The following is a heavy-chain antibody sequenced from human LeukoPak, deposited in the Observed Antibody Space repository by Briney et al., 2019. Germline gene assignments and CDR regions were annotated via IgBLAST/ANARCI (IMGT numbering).Heavy chain of an antibody. CDR2: IFYSGST. J-gene: IGHJ6*02. CDR3: ARGVGYCSGGTCYSYYYGMDV. Sequence: PSQTLSLTCTVSGVSISSSGYYWGWVRQHPGKGLEWIGYIFYSGSTNYHPSLKSRLSISVDTDENQFSLRLRSVTAADTAVYYCARGVGYCSGGTCYSYYYGMDVWGQGTTVTVSS. V-gene: IGHV4-31*03. D-gene: IGHD2-15*01. CDR1: GVSISSSGYY.